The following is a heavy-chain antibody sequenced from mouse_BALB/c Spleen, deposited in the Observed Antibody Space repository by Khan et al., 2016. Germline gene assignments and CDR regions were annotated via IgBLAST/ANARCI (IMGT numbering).Heavy chain of an antibody. CDR2: INTETGEP. V-gene: IGHV9-2-1*01. D-gene: IGHD1-1*01. CDR1: GYTFTDYS. Sequence: QIQLVQSGPELKKPGETVKISCKASGYTFTDYSMHWVKQAPGKGLKCMGCINTETGEPTYADDFNGRFAFSLETSASTAHLQIYNIKNEDTATYLCGGDYRSSYALDDGGQRASVPASS. J-gene: IGHJ4*01. CDR3: GGDYRSSYALDD.